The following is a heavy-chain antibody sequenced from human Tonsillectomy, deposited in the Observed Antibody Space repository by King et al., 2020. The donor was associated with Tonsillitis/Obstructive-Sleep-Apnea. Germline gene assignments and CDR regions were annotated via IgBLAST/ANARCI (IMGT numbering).Heavy chain of an antibody. CDR3: TKDTAEYYSSGNPGLDY. CDR1: GFTFDDYA. D-gene: IGHD3-10*01. J-gene: IGHJ4*02. CDR2: NSWNSGSI. Sequence: EVQLVESGGGLVQPGRSLRLFCAASGFTFDDYAMHWVRQAPGKGLEWVSGNSWNSGSIGYADSVKGRFTISRDNAKNSLYLQMNSLRAEDTALYYCTKDTAEYYSSGNPGLDYWGQGPLVPVSS. V-gene: IGHV3-9*01.